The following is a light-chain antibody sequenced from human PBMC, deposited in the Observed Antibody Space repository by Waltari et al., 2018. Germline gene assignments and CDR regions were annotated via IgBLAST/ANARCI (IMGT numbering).Light chain of an antibody. CDR3: QQYSSYST. J-gene: IGKJ4*01. CDR1: QSINTW. Sequence: DIQMTQSPSTLSASVGDRVTITCRASQSINTWCAWYQQKPGKAPKLLIYKSSTLESGFPSRYSGSGSGTEFTLTISSLQPDDFATYYCQQYSSYSTFGGGTKVEIK. V-gene: IGKV1-5*03. CDR2: KSS.